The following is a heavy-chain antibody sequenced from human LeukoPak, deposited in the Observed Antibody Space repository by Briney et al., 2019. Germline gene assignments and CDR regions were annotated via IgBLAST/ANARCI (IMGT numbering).Heavy chain of an antibody. Sequence: PGGSLRLSCAASEFTFDDYAMHWVRQGPGKGLEWVGFIRSKAYGGTTEYAASVKGRFTISRDDSKSIAYLQMNSLKTEDTAVYYCTREVPFVVVPAAMPYFDYWGQGTLVTVSS. CDR2: IRSKAYGGTT. D-gene: IGHD2-2*01. CDR3: TREVPFVVVPAAMPYFDY. CDR1: EFTFDDYA. J-gene: IGHJ4*02. V-gene: IGHV3-49*04.